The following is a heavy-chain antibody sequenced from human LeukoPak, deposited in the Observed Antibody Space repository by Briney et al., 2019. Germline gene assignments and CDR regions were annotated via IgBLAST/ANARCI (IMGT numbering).Heavy chain of an antibody. Sequence: SETLSLTCTVSGGSISSYYWSWIRQPPGKGLEWIEYIYYSGSTNYNPSLKSRVTISVDTSKNQFSPKLSSVTAADTAVYYCAFWGNNDAFDIWGQGTMVTVSS. CDR2: IYYSGST. CDR1: GGSISSYY. V-gene: IGHV4-59*01. CDR3: AFWGNNDAFDI. D-gene: IGHD3-16*01. J-gene: IGHJ3*02.